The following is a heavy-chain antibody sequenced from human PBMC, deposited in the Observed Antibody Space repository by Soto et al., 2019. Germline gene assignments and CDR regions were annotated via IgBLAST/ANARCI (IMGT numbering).Heavy chain of an antibody. CDR2: MNPNSGNT. Sequence: QVQLVQSGAEVKKPGASVKVSCKASGYTFTSYDINWVRQATGQGIEWMGWMNPNSGNTGYAQKFQGRVTMTRNTSISTAYMELSSLRSEDTAVYYCARGINYYDSGDDAFDIWGQGTMVTVSS. CDR3: ARGINYYDSGDDAFDI. D-gene: IGHD3-10*01. J-gene: IGHJ3*02. V-gene: IGHV1-8*01. CDR1: GYTFTSYD.